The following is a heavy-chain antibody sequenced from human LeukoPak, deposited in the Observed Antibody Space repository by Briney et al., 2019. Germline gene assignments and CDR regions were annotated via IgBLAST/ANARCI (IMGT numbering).Heavy chain of an antibody. V-gene: IGHV3-48*03. D-gene: IGHD3-10*01. Sequence: GGSLRLSCAASGFTFSSYEMNWVRQAPGKGLEWVSYISSSGSTIYYADSVKGRFTISRDNAKNSLYLQMNSLRAEDTAVYYCARIGRGYYGSGSLGENYYMDVWGKGTTVTISS. CDR3: ARIGRGYYGSGSLGENYYMDV. J-gene: IGHJ6*03. CDR1: GFTFSSYE. CDR2: ISSSGSTI.